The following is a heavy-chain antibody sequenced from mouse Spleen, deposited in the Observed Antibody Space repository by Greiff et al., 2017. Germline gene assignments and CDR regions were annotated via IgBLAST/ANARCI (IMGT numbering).Heavy chain of an antibody. V-gene: IGHV5-12*01. D-gene: IGHD1-1*01. CDR2: ISNGGGST. CDR1: GFTFSDYY. Sequence: DVKLVESGGGLVQPGGSLKLSCAASGFTFSDYYMYWVRQTPEKRLEWVAYISNGGGSTYYPDTVKGRFTISRDNAKNTLYLQMSRLKSEDTAMYYCARVTVVAHYYAMDYWGQGTSVTVSS. J-gene: IGHJ4*01. CDR3: ARVTVVAHYYAMDY.